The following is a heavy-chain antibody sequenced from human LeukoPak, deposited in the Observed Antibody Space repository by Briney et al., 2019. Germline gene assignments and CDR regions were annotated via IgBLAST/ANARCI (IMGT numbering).Heavy chain of an antibody. Sequence: SETLSLTCAVYGGSFSGYYWSWIRQPPGKGLEWIGEINHSGGTNYNPSLKSRVTISVDTSKNQFSLKLSSVTAADTAVYYCARRSGYYSAYFDYWGQGTLVTVSS. J-gene: IGHJ4*02. CDR1: GGSFSGYY. CDR3: ARRSGYYSAYFDY. D-gene: IGHD3-3*01. CDR2: INHSGGT. V-gene: IGHV4-34*01.